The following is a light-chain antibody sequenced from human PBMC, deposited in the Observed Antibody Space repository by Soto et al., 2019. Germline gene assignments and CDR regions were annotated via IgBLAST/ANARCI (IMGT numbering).Light chain of an antibody. CDR2: GAS. CDR1: QRVSSNY. Sequence: IALTQSPGTLSLSPGERATLSCRAIQRVSSNYVAWYQHKPGQAPRLLIHGASIRATGIPDRFSGSGSGTDFTLTISRLEPEDFAVYYCHQYGTLPYAFGQGTKLQIK. V-gene: IGKV3-20*01. CDR3: HQYGTLPYA. J-gene: IGKJ2*01.